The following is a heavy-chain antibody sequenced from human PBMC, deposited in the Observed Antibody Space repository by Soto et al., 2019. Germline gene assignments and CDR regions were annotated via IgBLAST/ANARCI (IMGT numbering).Heavy chain of an antibody. CDR1: GFTFSDYY. CDR3: AKRPPYNIGWFYFDY. D-gene: IGHD6-19*01. V-gene: IGHV3-11*01. Sequence: GGSLRLSCAASGFTFSDYYMSWIRQAPGKGLEWVSYISSSGSTIYYADYVKVRFTISRDNAKNSLYLQMNSLRAEDTAVYYCAKRPPYNIGWFYFDYWGQGTLVTVSS. J-gene: IGHJ4*02. CDR2: ISSSGSTI.